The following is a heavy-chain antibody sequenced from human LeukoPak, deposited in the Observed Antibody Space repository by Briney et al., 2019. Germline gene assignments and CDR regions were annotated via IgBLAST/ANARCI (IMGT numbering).Heavy chain of an antibody. J-gene: IGHJ5*02. V-gene: IGHV4-61*08. CDR2: IYYRGST. CDR1: GGSISSGVYY. CDR3: ARSKRRGIAAAGLGFDP. D-gene: IGHD6-13*01. Sequence: SETLSLTCTVSGGSISSGVYYWSWLRQPPGKGLEWIGYIYYRGSTYYNPSLKSRVTISVDTSKNQFSLKLSSVTAADTAVYYCARSKRRGIAAAGLGFDPWGQGTLVTVSS.